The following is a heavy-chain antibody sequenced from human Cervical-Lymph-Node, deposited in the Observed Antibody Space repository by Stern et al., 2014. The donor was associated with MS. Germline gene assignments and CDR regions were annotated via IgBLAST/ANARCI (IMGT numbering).Heavy chain of an antibody. J-gene: IGHJ4*02. D-gene: IGHD3-3*01. V-gene: IGHV4-31*03. CDR3: ARGSREVLLPRFYFDY. CDR2: IYHSGST. CDR1: GGSISSGNYY. Sequence: VQLVESGPGLVKPSQTLSLTCTVSGGSISSGNYYWSWIRQHPGKGLEWIGSIYHSGSTYYNPPLKGRVTTSIDTSKNQFSLKLSSVTAADTAVYYCARGSREVLLPRFYFDYWGQGTLVTVSS.